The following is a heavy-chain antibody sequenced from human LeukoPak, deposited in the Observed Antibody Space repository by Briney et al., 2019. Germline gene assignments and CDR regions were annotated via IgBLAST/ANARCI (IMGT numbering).Heavy chain of an antibody. V-gene: IGHV4-61*02. CDR1: GDSLRTSSAY. CDR2: IYGRGST. CDR3: ARDAYGYTDT. Sequence: PSETLSLTCTVSGDSLRTSSAYWSWIRQPAGKELEWIGRIYGRGSTNYNPSLKSRVTISVDKSKNQFSLKLSSVTAADTAVYYCARDAYGYTDTWGQGTLVTVSS. D-gene: IGHD5-12*01. J-gene: IGHJ5*02.